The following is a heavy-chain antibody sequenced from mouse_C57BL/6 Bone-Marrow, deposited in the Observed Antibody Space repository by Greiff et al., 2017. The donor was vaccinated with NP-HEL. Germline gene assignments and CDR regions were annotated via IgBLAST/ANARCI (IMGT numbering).Heavy chain of an antibody. CDR1: GFTFSDYG. CDR3: ARHEGQGYFDY. D-gene: IGHD3-3*01. CDR2: ISNLAYSI. J-gene: IGHJ2*01. Sequence: EVQLVESGGGLVQPGGSLKLSCAASGFTFSDYGMAWVRQAPRKGPEWVAFISNLAYSIYYADTVTGRFTISRENAKNTLYLEMSSLRSEDTAMYYCARHEGQGYFDYWGQGTTLTVSS. V-gene: IGHV5-15*01.